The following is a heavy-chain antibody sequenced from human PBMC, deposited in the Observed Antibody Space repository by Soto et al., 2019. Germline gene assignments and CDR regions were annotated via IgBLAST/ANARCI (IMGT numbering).Heavy chain of an antibody. CDR1: GFTFSSYE. V-gene: IGHV3-48*03. J-gene: IGHJ4*02. Sequence: EVQLVESGGGLVQPGASLRLSCAASGFTFSSYEMNWVRQAPGKGLEWVSHISISGGTTYYADSVKGRFTISRDNAKNSLYLQMNSLRAEDTAVYSCARDSGDYGNYFFDYWGQGTLVTVSS. D-gene: IGHD4-17*01. CDR3: ARDSGDYGNYFFDY. CDR2: ISISGGTT.